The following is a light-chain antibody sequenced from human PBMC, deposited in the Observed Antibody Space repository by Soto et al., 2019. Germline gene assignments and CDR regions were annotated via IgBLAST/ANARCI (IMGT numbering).Light chain of an antibody. J-gene: IGKJ1*01. CDR3: HQSYTTPQT. CDR2: AAA. Sequence: DIQMTQSPSSLSASVGDRVTITCRASQNISGFLHWYQQKPGQAPKLLIYAAATLHSGVPSQFSGSGSGTDFALTIIGLQPEDFETYYCHQSYTTPQTFGQGTQVQIK. CDR1: QNISGF. V-gene: IGKV1-39*01.